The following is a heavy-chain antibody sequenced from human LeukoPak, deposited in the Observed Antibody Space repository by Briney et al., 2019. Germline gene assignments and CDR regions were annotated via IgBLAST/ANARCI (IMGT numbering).Heavy chain of an antibody. CDR2: IKPDGSDK. CDR3: ATISAQTFDI. D-gene: IGHD5-24*01. J-gene: IGHJ3*02. Sequence: PGGSLRLSCVGSGFTFSSYWVNWVRQSPGKGLEWVANIKPDGSDKYYVDSARGRFTVSRDNAKNSAFLQTNSLRAEDTAIYYCATISAQTFDIWGQGTLVSVSS. CDR1: GFTFSSYW. V-gene: IGHV3-7*01.